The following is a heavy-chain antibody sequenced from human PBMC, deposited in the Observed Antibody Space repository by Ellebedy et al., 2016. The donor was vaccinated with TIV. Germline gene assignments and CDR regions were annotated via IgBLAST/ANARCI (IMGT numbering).Heavy chain of an antibody. CDR1: GFTFSSYA. CDR2: ISGSGGST. D-gene: IGHD6-13*01. V-gene: IGHV3-23*01. CDR3: AKEEAAALTA. J-gene: IGHJ4*02. Sequence: GESLKISXAASGFTFSSYAMSWVRQAPGKGLEWVSAISGSGGSTYYADSVKGRFTISRDNSKNTLYLQMNSLRAEDTAVYYCAKEEAAALTAWGQGTLVTVSS.